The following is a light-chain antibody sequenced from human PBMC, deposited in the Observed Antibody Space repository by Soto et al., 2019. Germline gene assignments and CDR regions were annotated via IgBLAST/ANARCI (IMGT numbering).Light chain of an antibody. CDR1: QSINTF. V-gene: IGKV1-39*01. CDR3: QQSSSVPLT. CDR2: AAS. J-gene: IGKJ4*01. Sequence: DIQMTQSPSSLSASIGDRVTITCRASQSINTFLNWYQHKPGKAPDLLIYAASSLQSEVPSRFSGSGSGTDFTLTISSLTVEDVATYYCQQSSSVPLTFGGGTRVEIK.